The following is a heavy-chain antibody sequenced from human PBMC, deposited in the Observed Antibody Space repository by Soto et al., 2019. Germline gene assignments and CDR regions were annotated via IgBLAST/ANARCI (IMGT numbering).Heavy chain of an antibody. Sequence: GGSLRLSCAASGFTFSSYAMSWVRQAPGKGLEWVSAISGSGGSTYYADSVKGRFTISRDNSKNTLYLQMNSLRAEDTAVYYCAKDPEWELRERLQYYFDYWGQGTLVTVSS. CDR2: ISGSGGST. J-gene: IGHJ4*02. V-gene: IGHV3-23*01. CDR3: AKDPEWELRERLQYYFDY. D-gene: IGHD1-26*01. CDR1: GFTFSSYA.